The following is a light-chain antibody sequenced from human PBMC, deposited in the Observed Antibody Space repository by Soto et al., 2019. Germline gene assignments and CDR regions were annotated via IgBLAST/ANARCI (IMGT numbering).Light chain of an antibody. CDR3: QKNNSPPV. Sequence: DIQMTQSPSSLSASVGDRVTITCRASQGISNYLAWYQQKPGKVPKLLIYAASTLQSGVPSRFSGSGSGTDFTLTIRRLQPEDVATYYCQKNNSPPVFGPGNNVDI. CDR2: AAS. CDR1: QGISNY. J-gene: IGKJ3*01. V-gene: IGKV1-27*01.